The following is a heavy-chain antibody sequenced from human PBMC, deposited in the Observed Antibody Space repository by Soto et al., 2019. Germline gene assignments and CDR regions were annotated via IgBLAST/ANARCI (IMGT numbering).Heavy chain of an antibody. D-gene: IGHD2-2*01. CDR2: IMPIFGTA. V-gene: IGHV1-69*01. CDR1: GGTFSSYA. CDR3: ARGGVHCSSTSCYEWWFDP. Sequence: QVQLVQSGAEVKKPGSSVKVSCKASGGTFSSYAISWVRQAPGQGLEWMGGIMPIFGTANYAQKFQGRVTITADESTSTAYMELSSLRSEDTAVYYCARGGVHCSSTSCYEWWFDPWGQGTLVTVSS. J-gene: IGHJ5*02.